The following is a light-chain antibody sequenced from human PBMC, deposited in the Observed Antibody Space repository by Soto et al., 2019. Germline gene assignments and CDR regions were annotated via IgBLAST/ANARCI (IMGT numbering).Light chain of an antibody. J-gene: IGKJ2*01. CDR1: QSVSSN. V-gene: IGKV3-15*01. CDR3: QQYNKWPPYT. CDR2: GAS. Sequence: EIVMTQSPANLSVSPGERATLSCRASQSVSSNLAWYQQKPGQGPRLLIYGASTRATGIPARFSGSGSGTDFTLTISGLQSEDFAVYYCQQYNKWPPYTFGQGTKVEIK.